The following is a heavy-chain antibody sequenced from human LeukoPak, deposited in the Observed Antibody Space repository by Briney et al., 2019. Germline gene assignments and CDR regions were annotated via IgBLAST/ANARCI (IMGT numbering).Heavy chain of an antibody. Sequence: SVKVSCKASGFTFTSSAVQWVRQARGQRLEWIGWIVVGSGNTNYAQKFQERVTITRDMSTSTAYMELSSLRSEDTAVYYCAASAYGSGSAFDYWGQGTLVTVSS. CDR2: IVVGSGNT. D-gene: IGHD3-10*01. CDR3: AASAYGSGSAFDY. CDR1: GFTFTSSA. V-gene: IGHV1-58*01. J-gene: IGHJ4*02.